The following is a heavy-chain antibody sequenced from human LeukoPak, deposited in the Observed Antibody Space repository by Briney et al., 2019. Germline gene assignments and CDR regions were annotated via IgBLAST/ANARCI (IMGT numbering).Heavy chain of an antibody. J-gene: IGHJ4*02. V-gene: IGHV1-18*01. D-gene: IGHD5-18*01. Sequence: ASVKVSCKASGYTFTSYGISWVRQAPGQGLEWMGWISAYSGNTNYAQKLQGRVTMTTDTSTSTAYIELRSLRSDDTAVYYCARVLRYSYGYSGLDYWGQGTLVTVSS. CDR3: ARVLRYSYGYSGLDY. CDR2: ISAYSGNT. CDR1: GYTFTSYG.